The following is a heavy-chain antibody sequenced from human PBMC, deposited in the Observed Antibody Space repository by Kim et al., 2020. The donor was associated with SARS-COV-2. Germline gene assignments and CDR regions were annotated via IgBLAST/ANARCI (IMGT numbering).Heavy chain of an antibody. Sequence: GGSLRLSCAASGITFSNAWMSWVRQAPGKGLEWVGRIKSNTDGGTTDYAAPVKGRFTISREDSKDTVYLQMNSLKTEDTAVYYCTTGRDSRSGWFWAGTDYCGQGTLHTVSS. V-gene: IGHV3-15*01. CDR2: IKSNTDGGTT. D-gene: IGHD6-19*01. J-gene: IGHJ4*02. CDR1: GITFSNAW. CDR3: TTGRDSRSGWFWAGTDY.